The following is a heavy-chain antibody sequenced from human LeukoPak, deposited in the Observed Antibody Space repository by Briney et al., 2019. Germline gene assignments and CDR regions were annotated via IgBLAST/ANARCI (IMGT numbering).Heavy chain of an antibody. J-gene: IGHJ4*02. V-gene: IGHV4-30-2*01. CDR3: ARFEGYDFLTGYAYYFDY. Sequence: SSETLSLTCTVSGRSISSGGYYWSWIRQPPGKGLEWIGYIYHSGSTYYNPSLKSRVTISVDRSKNQFSLKLSSVTAADTAVYYCARFEGYDFLTGYAYYFDYWGQGTLVTVSS. D-gene: IGHD3-9*01. CDR2: IYHSGST. CDR1: GRSISSGGYY.